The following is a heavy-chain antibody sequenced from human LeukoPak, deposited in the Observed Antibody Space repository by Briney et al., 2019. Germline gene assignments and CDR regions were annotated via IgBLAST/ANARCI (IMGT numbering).Heavy chain of an antibody. Sequence: GGSLRLSCAASGFTFSSYAMSWVRQAPGKGLEWVSAISGSGGSTYYADSVKGRFTISRDNSKNTLYLQMNSLRAEDTAVYYCARDQYYYDSSGYYSHAEYFQHWGQGTLVTVSS. CDR2: ISGSGGST. J-gene: IGHJ1*01. CDR1: GFTFSSYA. D-gene: IGHD3-22*01. CDR3: ARDQYYYDSSGYYSHAEYFQH. V-gene: IGHV3-23*01.